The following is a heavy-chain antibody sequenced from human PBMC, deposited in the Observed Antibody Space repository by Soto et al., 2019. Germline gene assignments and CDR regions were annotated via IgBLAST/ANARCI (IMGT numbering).Heavy chain of an antibody. V-gene: IGHV3-30-3*01. D-gene: IGHD1-26*01. CDR1: GFTFSSYA. Sequence: QVQLVESGGGVVQPGRSLRLSCAASGFTFSSYALHWLRQAPGKGLEWVALISYHGSNQYYADSVKGRFTISRDNSKNTLYLQMTSLRPEDTALYYCARDSGSYLLGPDYWGQGTLVTVSS. CDR2: ISYHGSNQ. J-gene: IGHJ4*02. CDR3: ARDSGSYLLGPDY.